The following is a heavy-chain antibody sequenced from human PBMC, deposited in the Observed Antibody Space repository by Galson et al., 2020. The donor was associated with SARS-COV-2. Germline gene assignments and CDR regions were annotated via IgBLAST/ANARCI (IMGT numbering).Heavy chain of an antibody. D-gene: IGHD1-26*01. CDR1: GYTFTGYY. CDR3: ARLFIVGTKPEGY. Sequence: ASVKVSCKASGYTFTGYYMHWVRQAPGQGLEWMGWINPNSGGTNYAQKFQGRVTMTRDTSISTAYMELSRLRSDDTAVYYCARLFIVGTKPEGYWGQGTLVTVSS. CDR2: INPNSGGT. J-gene: IGHJ4*02. V-gene: IGHV1-2*02.